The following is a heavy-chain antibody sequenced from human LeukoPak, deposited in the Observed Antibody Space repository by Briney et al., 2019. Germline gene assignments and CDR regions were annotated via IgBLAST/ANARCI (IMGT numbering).Heavy chain of an antibody. D-gene: IGHD4-17*01. V-gene: IGHV3-21*01. CDR1: GFTFSSYS. CDR2: ISSSTSYI. CDR3: ARAGGSTVSHSDY. Sequence: GGSLRLSCAASGFTFSSYSMNWIRQAPGKGLEWVSSISSSTSYIYYADSVKGRFTIPKDNAKNSLYLQMNSLRAEDTAVYYCARAGGSTVSHSDYWGQGTLVTVSS. J-gene: IGHJ4*02.